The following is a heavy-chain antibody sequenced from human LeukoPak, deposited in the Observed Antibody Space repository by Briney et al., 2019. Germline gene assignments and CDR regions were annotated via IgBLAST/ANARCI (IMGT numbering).Heavy chain of an antibody. CDR1: GYTFTAYY. D-gene: IGHD6-6*01. Sequence: ASVKVSCKASGYTFTAYYMHWVRQAPGQGREWMGWINPNSGGTNYAQKFQGRVAMTRDTSISTAYMDLSGLRSDDTAVYYCARDHSSSTFDHWGQGTLVTVSS. CDR3: ARDHSSSTFDH. V-gene: IGHV1-2*02. CDR2: INPNSGGT. J-gene: IGHJ4*02.